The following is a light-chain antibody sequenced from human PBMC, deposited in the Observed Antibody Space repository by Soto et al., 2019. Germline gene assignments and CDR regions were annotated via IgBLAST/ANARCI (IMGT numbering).Light chain of an antibody. Sequence: DIVVTQSPDSLAVSLGERATINCKSSQTILAWYQQKPGQPPKLLIYWTSIRESGVPDRFSGSGSGTDFTLTISSLQAEDVAVYYCQQYYTTPPTFGQGTKLEI. CDR3: QQYYTTPPT. CDR2: WTS. V-gene: IGKV4-1*01. J-gene: IGKJ2*01. CDR1: QTIL.